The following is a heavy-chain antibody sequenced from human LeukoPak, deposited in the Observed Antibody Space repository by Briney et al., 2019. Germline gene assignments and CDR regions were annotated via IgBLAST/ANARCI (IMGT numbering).Heavy chain of an antibody. CDR3: ARSKTPSSPSYYYYYGMDV. Sequence: GESLKISCKGSGYGFTSYWIGWVRQMPGKGLEWMGIIYPGDSDTRYSPSFQGQVTISADKSISTAYLQWSSLKASDTAMYYCARSKTPSSPSYYYYYGMDVWGQGTTVTVSS. V-gene: IGHV5-51*01. CDR2: IYPGDSDT. CDR1: GYGFTSYW. J-gene: IGHJ6*02.